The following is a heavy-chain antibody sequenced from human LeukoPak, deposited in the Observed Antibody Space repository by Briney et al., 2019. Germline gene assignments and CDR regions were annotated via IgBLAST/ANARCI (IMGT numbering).Heavy chain of an antibody. CDR3: AKARESDWYFDL. V-gene: IGHV3-23*01. CDR1: GFSVSSIY. CDR2: IFGSGGST. Sequence: GGSLRLSCAASGFSVSSIYMSWVRQAPGKGLDWVSVIFGSGGSTYYADSVQGRFTISRDNSKSTLYLQMNSLRAEDTAVYYCAKARESDWYFDLWGRGTLVTVSS. J-gene: IGHJ2*01.